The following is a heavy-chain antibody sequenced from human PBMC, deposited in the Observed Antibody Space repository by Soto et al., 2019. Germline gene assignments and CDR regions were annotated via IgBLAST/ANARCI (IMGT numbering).Heavy chain of an antibody. D-gene: IGHD2-15*01. CDR2: ISYDGSNK. CDR3: AREIVVVVAATADY. J-gene: IGHJ4*02. Sequence: GGSLRLSCAASGFTFSSYAMHWVRQAPGKGLEWVAVISYDGSNKYYADSVKGRFTISRDNSKNTLYLQMNSLRAEDTAVYYCAREIVVVVAATADYWGQGTLVTVSS. CDR1: GFTFSSYA. V-gene: IGHV3-30-3*01.